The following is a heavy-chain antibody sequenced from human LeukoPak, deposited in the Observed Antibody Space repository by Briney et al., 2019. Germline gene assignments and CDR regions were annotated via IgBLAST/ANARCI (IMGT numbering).Heavy chain of an antibody. CDR1: GGSINSGDYY. Sequence: SETLSLTCTVSGGSINSGDYYWSWGRQSPGKGLEWIEYVYHSGSASYNPSLKSRLTISIDTSKNQFYLKLNSVTAADTAVYYCARGQGHTGYWGQGTLVTVSS. J-gene: IGHJ4*02. V-gene: IGHV4-30-4*01. CDR3: ARGQGHTGY. CDR2: VYHSGSA.